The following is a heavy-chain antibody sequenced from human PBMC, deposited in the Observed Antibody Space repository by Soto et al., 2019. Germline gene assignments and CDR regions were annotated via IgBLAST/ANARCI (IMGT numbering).Heavy chain of an antibody. Sequence: PSETLSLTCTVSGGSISSDNYFWSWIRQPPGKGLEWIGYIYYSGSTYYNSSLKSRVTISIDTSKNQFSLELSSVTAADTAVYYCARVLIAVAGTLSAFDIWGQGTMVT. V-gene: IGHV4-30-4*01. J-gene: IGHJ3*02. CDR3: ARVLIAVAGTLSAFDI. D-gene: IGHD6-19*01. CDR1: GGSISSDNYF. CDR2: IYYSGST.